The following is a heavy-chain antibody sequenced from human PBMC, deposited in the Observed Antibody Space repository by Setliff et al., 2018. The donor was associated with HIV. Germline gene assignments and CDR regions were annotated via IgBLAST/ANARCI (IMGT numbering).Heavy chain of an antibody. CDR3: ARTDYGGNSGGNYFDY. CDR1: GYTFTTYD. D-gene: IGHD4-17*01. Sequence: ASVKVSCKASGYTFTTYDITWVRQAPGQGLEWLGWISPYNGHTNFAQKFQGRVTMTTDTATSTAYMEVRSLRSDDTAVYYCARTDYGGNSGGNYFDYWGQGSLVSVSS. V-gene: IGHV1-18*01. CDR2: ISPYNGHT. J-gene: IGHJ4*02.